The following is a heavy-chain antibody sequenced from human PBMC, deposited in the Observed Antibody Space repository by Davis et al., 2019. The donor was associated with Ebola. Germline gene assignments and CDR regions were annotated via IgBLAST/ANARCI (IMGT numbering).Heavy chain of an antibody. CDR3: ARVRSGGLLLDY. CDR1: GFTFSGSA. V-gene: IGHV3-73*01. Sequence: GESLKISCAASGFTFSGSAMHWVRQASGKGLEWVGRIRSKANSYATAYAASVKGRFTISRDNAKNTLYLQMNSLRAEDTAVYYCARVRSGGLLLDYWGQGTLVTVSS. CDR2: IRSKANSYAT. D-gene: IGHD3-16*01. J-gene: IGHJ4*02.